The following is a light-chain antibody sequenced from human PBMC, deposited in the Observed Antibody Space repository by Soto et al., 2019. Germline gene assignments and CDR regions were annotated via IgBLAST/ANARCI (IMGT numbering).Light chain of an antibody. CDR3: CSYACYSRLL. CDR1: SSDVGSYDV. J-gene: IGLJ3*02. Sequence: QSVLTQPASVSGSPGQSITISCTGTSSDVGSYDVVSWYQQLPGGPPKLIIFKVNERPSGISNRFSGSKSGNTASLTISGLQDEDEADYYCCSYACYSRLLFGGGTKLTVL. CDR2: KVN. V-gene: IGLV2-23*02.